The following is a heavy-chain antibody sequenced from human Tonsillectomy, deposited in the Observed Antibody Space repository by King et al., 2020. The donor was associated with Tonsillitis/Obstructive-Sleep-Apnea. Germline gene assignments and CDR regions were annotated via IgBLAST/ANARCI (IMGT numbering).Heavy chain of an antibody. CDR1: GFTFSSYA. D-gene: IGHD3-22*01. CDR2: ISGSGGST. V-gene: IGHV3-23*04. J-gene: IGHJ4*02. CDR3: AKDQDPWYYYDSSGSNPFDY. Sequence: VQLVESGGGLVQPGGSLRLSCAASGFTFSSYAMSWVRQAPGKGLEWVSAISGSGGSTYYADPVKGRFTISRDNSKNTLYLQMNSLRAEDTAVYYCAKDQDPWYYYDSSGSNPFDYWGQGTLVTVSS.